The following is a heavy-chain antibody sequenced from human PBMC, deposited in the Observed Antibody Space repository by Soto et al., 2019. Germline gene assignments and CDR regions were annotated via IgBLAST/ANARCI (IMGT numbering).Heavy chain of an antibody. CDR3: ARGEQYSGRIFDY. CDR1: GDSVSSNSAG. CDR2: TYYRSKWYY. Sequence: SQTLSLTCAITGDSVSSNSAGWSWVRQSPSRGLERLGRTYYRSKWYYEYAVSVRGRITINPDTPKNQYSLQLNSVTPEDTAVYFCARGEQYSGRIFDYWGQGTLVTVSS. V-gene: IGHV6-1*01. J-gene: IGHJ4*01. D-gene: IGHD1-26*01.